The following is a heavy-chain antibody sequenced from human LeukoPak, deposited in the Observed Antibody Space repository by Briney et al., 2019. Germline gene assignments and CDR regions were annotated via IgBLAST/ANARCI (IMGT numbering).Heavy chain of an antibody. CDR3: AREHSSSWFLFH. CDR1: GYTFTSYY. J-gene: IGHJ4*02. Sequence: ASVKVSCKASGYTFTSYYMHRVRQAPGQGLEWMGIINPSGGSTSYAQKFQGRVTMTRDMSTSTVYMELSSLRSEDTAVYYCAREHSSSWFLFHWGQGTLVTVSS. D-gene: IGHD6-13*01. V-gene: IGHV1-46*01. CDR2: INPSGGST.